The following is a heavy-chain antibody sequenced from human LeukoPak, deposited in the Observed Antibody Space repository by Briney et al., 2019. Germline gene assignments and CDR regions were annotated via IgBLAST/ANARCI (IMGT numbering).Heavy chain of an antibody. J-gene: IGHJ4*02. V-gene: IGHV3-7*01. CDR1: GVTFSRFW. Sequence: PRGSFRLSCAPSGVTFSRFWMSWGRQAPGKGLGWVANINEGGRENYFGDSVKGRFTISRENDENSLYLQMNSLRAEDTAVYYCVRGKSGTWDYWGQGTLVTVSS. CDR3: VRGKSGTWDY. D-gene: IGHD1-26*01. CDR2: INEGGREN.